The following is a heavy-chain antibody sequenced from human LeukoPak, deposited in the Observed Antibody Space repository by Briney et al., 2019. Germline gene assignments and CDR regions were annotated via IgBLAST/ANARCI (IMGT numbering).Heavy chain of an antibody. CDR2: INQDGSEK. V-gene: IGHV3-7*01. D-gene: IGHD5-24*01. Sequence: GGSLRLSCAVSGFTFSNYWMSWVRQAPGMGLEWVANINQDGSEKYYVDSVKGRFIISRDNAKNSLYLQMNSLRAEDTTLYFCARDQGDGYNYYGMDVWGQGTTVTVSS. J-gene: IGHJ6*02. CDR3: ARDQGDGYNYYGMDV. CDR1: GFTFSNYW.